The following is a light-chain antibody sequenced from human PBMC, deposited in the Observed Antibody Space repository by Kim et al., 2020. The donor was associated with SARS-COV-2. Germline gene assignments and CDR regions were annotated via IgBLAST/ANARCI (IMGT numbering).Light chain of an antibody. CDR1: QTISIW. J-gene: IGKJ1*01. V-gene: IGKV1-5*03. CDR2: RAS. Sequence: DIHMTQSPSTLSASVGDRVTITCRANQTISIWLAWHQQKPGKAPKLLIYRASTLESGVPSSFSGSGSGTEFTLTISSLQPDDFATYYCQQYNSDSRTFGQGTKVDIK. CDR3: QQYNSDSRT.